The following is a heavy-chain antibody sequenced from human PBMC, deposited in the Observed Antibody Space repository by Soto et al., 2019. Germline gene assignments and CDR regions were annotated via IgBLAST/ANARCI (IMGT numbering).Heavy chain of an antibody. D-gene: IGHD2-8*02. CDR2: INHSGST. CDR3: ARDKITGLFDY. CDR1: GGSFSGYD. V-gene: IGHV4-34*01. J-gene: IGHJ4*02. Sequence: QVQLQQWGAGLLKPSETLSLTCAVYGGSFSGYDWTWIRQPPGTGLEWIGEINHSGSTNYNPSLKSRVTISVDTCKNQFSLKLTSVTAADTVVYYCARDKITGLFDYWGQGTLVTVSS.